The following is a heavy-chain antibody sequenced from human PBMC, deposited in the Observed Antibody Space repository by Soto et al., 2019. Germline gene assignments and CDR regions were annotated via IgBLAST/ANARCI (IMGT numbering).Heavy chain of an antibody. CDR2: ISSISSTI. Sequence: EVQLVESGGGLVQPGGSLRLSCAASGFTFSSYSMNWVRQAPGKGLEWVSYISSISSTIYYADSVKGRFTISRDNAKNSLYLQMNSLRDEDTAVYYCARDFGDIVVVPAADSEGYYYYYGMDVWGQGTTVTVSS. CDR1: GFTFSSYS. D-gene: IGHD2-2*01. J-gene: IGHJ6*02. CDR3: ARDFGDIVVVPAADSEGYYYYYGMDV. V-gene: IGHV3-48*02.